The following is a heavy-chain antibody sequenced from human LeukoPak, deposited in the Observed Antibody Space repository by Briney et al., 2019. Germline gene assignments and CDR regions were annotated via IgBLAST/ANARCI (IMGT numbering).Heavy chain of an antibody. CDR2: INPNSGGT. CDR1: GYTFTGYY. V-gene: IGHV1-2*06. CDR3: ARLGDTVTRLFDI. D-gene: IGHD4-17*01. J-gene: IGHJ3*02. Sequence: ASVKVSCKASGYTFTGYYMHWVRQAPGQGLEWMGRINPNSGGTNYAQKFQGRVTMTRDTSISTAYMELSRLRSDDTAVYYCARLGDTVTRLFDIWGQGTVVTVSS.